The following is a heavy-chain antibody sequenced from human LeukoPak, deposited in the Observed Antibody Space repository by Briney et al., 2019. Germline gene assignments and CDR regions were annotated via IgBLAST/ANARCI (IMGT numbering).Heavy chain of an antibody. V-gene: IGHV3-21*01. CDR2: ITSSSSYI. Sequence: GGSLRLSCAASGFTFSTYTMNWVRQAPGKGLEWVSSITSSSSYIYYADSVKGRFTISRDNAKNSLYLQMNSLRVEDTAVYYCARHVVAVGFDYWGQGTLVTVSS. J-gene: IGHJ4*02. CDR1: GFTFSTYT. D-gene: IGHD3-22*01. CDR3: ARHVVAVGFDY.